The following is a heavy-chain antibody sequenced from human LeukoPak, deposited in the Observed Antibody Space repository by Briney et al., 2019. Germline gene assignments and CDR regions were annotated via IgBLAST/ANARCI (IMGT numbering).Heavy chain of an antibody. V-gene: IGHV3-48*01. J-gene: IGHJ3*02. CDR1: GFTFSSG. CDR3: ARGMDAFDI. Sequence: PGGSLRLSCAASGFTFSSGMHWVRQAPGKGLEWVSYISSSSSTIYYADSVKGRFTISRDNAKNSLYLQMNSLRAEDTAVYYCARGMDAFDIWGQGTMVTVSS. CDR2: ISSSSSTI.